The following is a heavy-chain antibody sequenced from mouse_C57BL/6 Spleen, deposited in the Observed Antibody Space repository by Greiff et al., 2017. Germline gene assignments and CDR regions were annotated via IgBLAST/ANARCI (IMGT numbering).Heavy chain of an antibody. V-gene: IGHV14-4*01. D-gene: IGHD2-3*01. Sequence: EVMLVESGAELVRPGASVKLSCTASGFNIKDDYMHWVKQRPEQGLEWIGWIDPENGDTEYASKFQGKATITADTSSNTAYLQLSSLTSEDTAVYYCTTYDGYYGGFAYWGQGTLVTVSA. CDR3: TTYDGYYGGFAY. J-gene: IGHJ3*01. CDR2: IDPENGDT. CDR1: GFNIKDDY.